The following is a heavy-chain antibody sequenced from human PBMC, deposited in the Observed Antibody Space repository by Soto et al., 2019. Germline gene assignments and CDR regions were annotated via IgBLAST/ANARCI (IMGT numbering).Heavy chain of an antibody. J-gene: IGHJ4*02. CDR3: ARAIGADFFNY. V-gene: IGHV3-23*01. D-gene: IGHD6-25*01. CDR1: GFTFSNYA. Sequence: GGSLRLSCTASGFTFSNYAMSWVRQAPGMGLEWVSTISDSGVNTFFGDSMKDRFTISRDNSKSTVYLQLNTVRAEDTAIYYCARAIGADFFNYWGQGTLVTVSS. CDR2: ISDSGVNT.